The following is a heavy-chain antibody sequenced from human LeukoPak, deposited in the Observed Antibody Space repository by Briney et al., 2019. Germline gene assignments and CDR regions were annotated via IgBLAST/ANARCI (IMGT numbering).Heavy chain of an antibody. CDR2: IYYNGST. V-gene: IGHV4-59*01. Sequence: SETLSLTCTVSGGSISSYYWSWIRQPPPKGLEWIGYIYYNGSTTYNTSLKSRVTISVDTSKNQFSLKLSSVTAADTAVYYCARDYSVFDVPFDIWGQGTMVTVSS. CDR3: ARDYSVFDVPFDI. CDR1: GGSISSYY. J-gene: IGHJ3*02. D-gene: IGHD3-3*02.